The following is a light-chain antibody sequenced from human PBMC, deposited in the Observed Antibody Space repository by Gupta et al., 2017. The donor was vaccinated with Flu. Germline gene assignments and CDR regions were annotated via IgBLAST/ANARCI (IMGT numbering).Light chain of an antibody. CDR2: TSN. Sequence: QSVLTQPPSASGTPGQRVTISCSGSSSNIGSNTVHWYQQLPGAAPKLLIYTSNQRPSGVPDRFSGSKSGTSASLAIIGLQSDDEADYYCAAWDDSLGGRMFGGGTKLTVL. V-gene: IGLV1-44*01. J-gene: IGLJ3*02. CDR3: AAWDDSLGGRM. CDR1: SSNIGSNT.